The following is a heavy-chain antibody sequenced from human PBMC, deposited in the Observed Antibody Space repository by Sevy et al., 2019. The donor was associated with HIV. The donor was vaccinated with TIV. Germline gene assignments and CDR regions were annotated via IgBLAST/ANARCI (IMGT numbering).Heavy chain of an antibody. CDR3: ATDPIIVLMVTDGMDV. V-gene: IGHV3-15*01. D-gene: IGHD3-22*01. J-gene: IGHJ6*02. CDR2: IKSKADGGTT. Sequence: GGSLRFSCAASGFTFTYAWMSWVRQAPGKGLEWVGRIKSKADGGTTDYGAPVKGRFTISRDDSKNTLFLQMNSLKGEDTAVYYCATDPIIVLMVTDGMDVWGQGTTVTVSS. CDR1: GFTFTYAW.